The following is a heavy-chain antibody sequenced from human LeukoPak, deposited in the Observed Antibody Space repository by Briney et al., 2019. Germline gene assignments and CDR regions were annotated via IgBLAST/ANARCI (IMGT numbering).Heavy chain of an antibody. D-gene: IGHD6-13*01. CDR1: GFTFSSYG. V-gene: IGHV3-30*18. J-gene: IGHJ4*02. CDR2: ISYDGSSK. CDR3: AKGHSSSWYYFDY. Sequence: GGSLRLSCAASGFTFSSYGMHWVRQAPGKGLEWVAVISYDGSSKYYADSVKGRFTISRDNSKNTLYLQMNNLRAEDTAVYYCAKGHSSSWYYFDYWGQGTLVTVSS.